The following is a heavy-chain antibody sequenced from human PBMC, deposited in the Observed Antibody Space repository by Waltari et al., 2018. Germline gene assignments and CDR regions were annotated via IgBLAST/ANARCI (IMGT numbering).Heavy chain of an antibody. J-gene: IGHJ4*02. CDR1: GFTVSSNY. CDR2: IYSGGST. CDR3: ARELRDSSGYYYDY. Sequence: EVQLVESGGGLIQPGGSLRLSCAASGFTVSSNYMRWVRRAPGKGLGWVSVIYSGGSTYYADSVKGRFTISRDNSKNTLYLQMNSLRAEDTAVYYCARELRDSSGYYYDYWGQGTLVTVSS. D-gene: IGHD3-22*01. V-gene: IGHV3-53*01.